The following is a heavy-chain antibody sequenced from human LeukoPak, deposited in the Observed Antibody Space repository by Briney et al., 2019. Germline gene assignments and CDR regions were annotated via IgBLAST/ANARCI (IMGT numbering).Heavy chain of an antibody. CDR1: GFTFSSYS. V-gene: IGHV3-21*01. Sequence: GGSLRLSCAASGFTFSSYSMNWVRQAPGKGLEWVSSISSSSSYIYYADSVKGRFTISRDNAKNSLYLQMNSLRAEDTAVYYCARDEMEMATIIDYWGQGTLVTVSS. J-gene: IGHJ4*02. CDR3: ARDEMEMATIIDY. CDR2: ISSSSSYI. D-gene: IGHD5-24*01.